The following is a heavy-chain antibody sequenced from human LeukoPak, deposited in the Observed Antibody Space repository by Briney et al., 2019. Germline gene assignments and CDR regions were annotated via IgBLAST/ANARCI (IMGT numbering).Heavy chain of an antibody. J-gene: IGHJ5*02. CDR1: GFTVNNNY. V-gene: IGHV3-33*08. CDR3: AREATMIVVVTNWFDP. CDR2: IWYDGSNK. Sequence: GGSLRLSCAASGFTVNNNYMTWVRQAPGKGLEWVAVIWYDGSNKYYADSVKGRFTISRDNSKNTLYLQMNSLRAEDTAVYYCAREATMIVVVTNWFDPWGQGTLVTVSS. D-gene: IGHD3-22*01.